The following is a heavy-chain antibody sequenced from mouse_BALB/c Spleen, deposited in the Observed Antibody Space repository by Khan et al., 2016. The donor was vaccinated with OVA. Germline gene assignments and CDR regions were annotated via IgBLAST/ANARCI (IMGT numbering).Heavy chain of an antibody. CDR3: ARRNYFGYTFAY. Sequence: QVQLQQSGTELARPGASVNLSCKASGYTFTDFYINWVKQRSGQGLEWIGEISPGSGETYYNEKFKGKATLTADKSSSTAYMQLSSLTSEASAVYFCARRNYFGYTFAYWGQGTLVTVSA. CDR2: ISPGSGET. CDR1: GYTFTDFY. J-gene: IGHJ3*01. V-gene: IGHV1-77*01. D-gene: IGHD1-2*01.